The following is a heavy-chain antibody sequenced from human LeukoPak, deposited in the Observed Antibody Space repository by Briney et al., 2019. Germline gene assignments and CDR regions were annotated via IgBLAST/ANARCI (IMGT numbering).Heavy chain of an antibody. V-gene: IGHV4-59*11. D-gene: IGHD3-16*01. J-gene: IGHJ6*02. CDR3: VKFGVDYDMGV. CDR2: IHYSGRA. CDR1: GGSISSHY. Sequence: SETLSLTCTVSGGSISSHYWSWIRQPPGQGLEWIGQIHYSGRADYNPSLKRRITISVDTSKNQMSLTLTSVTAADTAIYYCVKFGVDYDMGVWGQGTTVTVSS.